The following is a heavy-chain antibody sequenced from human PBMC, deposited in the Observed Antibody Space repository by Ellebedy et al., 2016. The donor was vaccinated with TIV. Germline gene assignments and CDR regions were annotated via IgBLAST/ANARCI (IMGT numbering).Heavy chain of an antibody. CDR1: GFSLDDYD. V-gene: IGHV3-9*01. Sequence: PGGSLRLSCIVSGFSLDDYDMHWVRQAPGKGLGWVSGMTWNGGPIGYADSVKGRFTISRSLAKSSLYLQMSSLRPEDTALYYCAKNDIAKSIVGAAGDWGQGTLVTVSS. J-gene: IGHJ4*02. D-gene: IGHD1-26*01. CDR3: AKNDIAKSIVGAAGD. CDR2: MTWNGGPI.